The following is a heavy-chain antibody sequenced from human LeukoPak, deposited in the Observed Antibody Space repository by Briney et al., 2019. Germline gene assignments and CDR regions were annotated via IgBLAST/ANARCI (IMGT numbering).Heavy chain of an antibody. J-gene: IGHJ5*02. CDR1: GYTFTSYG. CDR2: MNPNSGNT. Sequence: ASVKVSCKASGYTFTSYGISWVRQATGQGLEWMGWMNPNSGNTGYAQKFQGRVTMTRNTSISTAYMELSSLRSEDTAVYYCARRRLGLAAGNWFDPWGQGTLVTVSS. CDR3: ARRRLGLAAGNWFDP. D-gene: IGHD6-13*01. V-gene: IGHV1-8*02.